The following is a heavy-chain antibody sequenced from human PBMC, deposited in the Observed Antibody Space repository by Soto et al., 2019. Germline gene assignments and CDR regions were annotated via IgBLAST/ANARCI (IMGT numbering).Heavy chain of an antibody. V-gene: IGHV3-23*01. J-gene: IGHJ5*02. Sequence: PGGSLRLSCAASGFTFSSYAMNWVRQAPGKGLQWVSDISGDGDNTYYADSVKGRFTISRDNSKNTLYLQMNSLRAEDTAVYYCAKLGATRWFDPWGQGTLVTVSS. CDR3: AKLGATRWFDP. CDR1: GFTFSSYA. D-gene: IGHD1-26*01. CDR2: ISGDGDNT.